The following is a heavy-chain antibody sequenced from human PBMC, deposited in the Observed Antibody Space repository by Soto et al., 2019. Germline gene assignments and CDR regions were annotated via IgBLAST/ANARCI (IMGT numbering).Heavy chain of an antibody. CDR2: ISGSGGST. V-gene: IGHV3-23*01. J-gene: IGHJ6*02. D-gene: IGHD3-10*01. Sequence: GGPLRLSCAASGFTFSSYAMSWVRQAPGKGLEWVSAISGSGGSTYYADSVKGRFTISRDNSKNTLYLQMNSLRAEDTAVYYCAKDISITMVRGVIHYGMDVWGQGTTVTVSS. CDR1: GFTFSSYA. CDR3: AKDISITMVRGVIHYGMDV.